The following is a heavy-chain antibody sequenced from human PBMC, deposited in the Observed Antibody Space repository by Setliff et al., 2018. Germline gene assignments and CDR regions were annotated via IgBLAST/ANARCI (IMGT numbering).Heavy chain of an antibody. CDR1: GGTFSSYA. J-gene: IGHJ6*02. CDR2: IIPILGIA. D-gene: IGHD2-15*01. V-gene: IGHV1-69*10. Sequence: SVKVSCKASGGTFSSYAISWVRQAPGQGLEWMGGIIPILGIANYAQKFQGRVTITADKSTSTAHMELSSLRSEDTAVYYCAKVGWSYGMDVWGQGTTVTVSS. CDR3: AKVGWSYGMDV.